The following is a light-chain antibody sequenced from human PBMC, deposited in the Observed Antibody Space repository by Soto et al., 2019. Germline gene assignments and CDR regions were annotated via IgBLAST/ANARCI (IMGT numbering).Light chain of an antibody. CDR3: KSYAGNDNPYV. J-gene: IGLJ1*01. V-gene: IGLV2-8*01. CDR1: SSDVGAYDY. Sequence: QSVLTQPPSASGSPGQSVTISCTGTSSDVGAYDYVSWYQLHPGKAPKLILSEATKRPSGVPDRFSGSKSGNTASLTVSGLQPEDEADYYCKSYAGNDNPYVFGTGTKVTVL. CDR2: EAT.